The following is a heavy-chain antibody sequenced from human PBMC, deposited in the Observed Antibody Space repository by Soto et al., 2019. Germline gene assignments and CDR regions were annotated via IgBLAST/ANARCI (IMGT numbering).Heavy chain of an antibody. D-gene: IGHD5-12*01. J-gene: IGHJ4*02. Sequence: PGGSLRLSCAAXGFTFSSYGMHWVRQAPGKGLEWVAVISYDGSNKYYADSVRGRFTISRDNSKNTLYLQMNSLRAEVTAVYYCAKERHSGYDGRGDYWGQGTLVTVSS. CDR1: GFTFSSYG. CDR3: AKERHSGYDGRGDY. CDR2: ISYDGSNK. V-gene: IGHV3-30*18.